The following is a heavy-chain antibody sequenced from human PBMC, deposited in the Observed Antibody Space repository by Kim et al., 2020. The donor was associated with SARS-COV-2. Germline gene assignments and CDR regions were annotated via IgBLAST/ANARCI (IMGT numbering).Heavy chain of an antibody. J-gene: IGHJ4*02. CDR3: TRDATGISVYYFDY. D-gene: IGHD3-10*01. Sequence: GGSLRLSCTASGFTFGDYAMSWVRQAPGKGLEWVGFIRSKAYGGTTEYAASVKGRFTISRDDSKSIAYLQMNSLKTEDTAVYYCTRDATGISVYYFDYWGQGTLVTVSS. CDR1: GFTFGDYA. CDR2: IRSKAYGGTT. V-gene: IGHV3-49*04.